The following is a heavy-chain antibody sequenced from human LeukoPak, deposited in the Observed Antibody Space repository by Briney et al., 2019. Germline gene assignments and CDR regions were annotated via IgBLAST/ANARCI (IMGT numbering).Heavy chain of an antibody. CDR1: GGSISSSSYY. CDR3: AREAHTIFGVATIDY. CDR2: IYYSGST. Sequence: SETLSLTCTVSGGSISSSSYYWGWIRQPPGKGLEWIGSIYYSGSTYYNPSLKSRVTISVDTSKNQFSLKLSSVTAADTAVYYCAREAHTIFGVATIDYWGQGTLVTVSS. V-gene: IGHV4-39*07. D-gene: IGHD3-3*01. J-gene: IGHJ4*02.